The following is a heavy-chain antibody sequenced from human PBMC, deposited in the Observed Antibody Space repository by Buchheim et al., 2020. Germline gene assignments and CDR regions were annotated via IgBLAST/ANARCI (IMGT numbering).Heavy chain of an antibody. D-gene: IGHD2-2*01. CDR3: ARRYCSSSSCYERY. CDR1: GGSISSYY. Sequence: QVQLQESGPGLVKPSETLSLTCTVAGGSISSYYWSWIRPPAGKGLGWIGRINTSGSTNYNHSLKSRVTISVDTSKNQFSLKLSSMTAADAAVYYCARRYCSSSSCYERYWGQGTL. CDR2: INTSGST. J-gene: IGHJ4*02. V-gene: IGHV4-4*07.